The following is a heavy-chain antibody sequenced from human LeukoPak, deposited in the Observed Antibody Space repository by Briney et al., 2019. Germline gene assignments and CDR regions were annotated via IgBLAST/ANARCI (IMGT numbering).Heavy chain of an antibody. J-gene: IGHJ5*02. V-gene: IGHV4-59*01. CDR1: GGSINGYY. CDR2: IYYTGST. CDR3: ARVIAAAGFFDP. Sequence: TASETLSLTCTVSGGSINGYYWSWIRQPPGKGLEWIAYIYYTGSTNYDPKYNPSLKSRVTISVDTSKNQFSLKLSSVTAADTAVYYCARVIAAAGFFDPWGQGTLVTVSS. D-gene: IGHD6-13*01.